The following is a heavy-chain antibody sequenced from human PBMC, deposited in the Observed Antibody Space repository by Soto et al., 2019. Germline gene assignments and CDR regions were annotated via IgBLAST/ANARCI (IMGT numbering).Heavy chain of an antibody. J-gene: IGHJ4*02. Sequence: GGSLRLSCAASGFTFSSYGMHWVRQAPGKGLEWVAVISYDGSNKYYADSVKGRFTISRDNSKNTLYLQMNSLRAEDTAVYYCAKDMGYYDSSGYLFDYWGQGTLVTVSS. D-gene: IGHD3-22*01. V-gene: IGHV3-30*18. CDR1: GFTFSSYG. CDR3: AKDMGYYDSSGYLFDY. CDR2: ISYDGSNK.